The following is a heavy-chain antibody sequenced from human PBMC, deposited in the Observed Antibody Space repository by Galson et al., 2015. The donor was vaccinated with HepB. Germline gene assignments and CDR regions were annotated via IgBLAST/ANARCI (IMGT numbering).Heavy chain of an antibody. D-gene: IGHD6-19*01. CDR1: GYTFTSYN. V-gene: IGHV1-18*04. J-gene: IGHJ4*02. Sequence: SVKVSCKASGYTFTSYNISWVRQVPGQGLEWMGWISVYNGKPAYAQKLQGTVTLTADTSTSTAYMELSSLRSEDTAVYYCARSSHLGLAVPNVNFFDSWGQGTLVTVSS. CDR3: ARSSHLGLAVPNVNFFDS. CDR2: ISVYNGKP.